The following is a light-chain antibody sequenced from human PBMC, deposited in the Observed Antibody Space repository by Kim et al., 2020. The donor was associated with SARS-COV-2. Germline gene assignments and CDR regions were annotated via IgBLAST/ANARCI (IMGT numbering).Light chain of an antibody. CDR3: ASWDDSLNGWV. V-gene: IGLV1-44*01. Sequence: GQRVTSSGSGSSHNNGSNTENGYQQLQGTGPKLLINSNNQRPSGVQDRFSGSKSGTAASLAISGLKSEDEADYYCASWDDSLNGWVFGGGTQLTVL. CDR2: SNN. J-gene: IGLJ3*02. CDR1: SHNNGSNT.